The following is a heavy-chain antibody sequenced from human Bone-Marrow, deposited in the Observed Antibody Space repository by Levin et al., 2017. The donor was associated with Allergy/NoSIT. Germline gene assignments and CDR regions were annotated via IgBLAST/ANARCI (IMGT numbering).Heavy chain of an antibody. J-gene: IGHJ3*02. Sequence: ASVKVSCKASGYSFSNFAYTWVRQAPGQGLERMGWISPYNGDTKYAQNLQGRVTMTADTSTSTAYMELRSLRSDDTAVYYCAREMAETAADTFDIWGQGTKVTVSS. D-gene: IGHD2-8*01. CDR3: AREMAETAADTFDI. CDR1: GYSFSNFA. V-gene: IGHV1-18*01. CDR2: ISPYNGDT.